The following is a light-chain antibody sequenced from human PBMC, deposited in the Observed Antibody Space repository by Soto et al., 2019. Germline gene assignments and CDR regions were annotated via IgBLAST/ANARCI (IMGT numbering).Light chain of an antibody. V-gene: IGLV1-40*01. CDR2: GNT. J-gene: IGLJ2*01. CDR3: QSYDGSLNGVV. CDR1: SSNIGAGYD. Sequence: QSVLTQPPSVSGAPGQRVTISCTGSSSNIGAGYDVHWYQQLPGTAPKLLISGNTDRPSGVPDRFSGSKSGTSASLAITGLQADDEADYYCQSYDGSLNGVVFGGGTKLTVL.